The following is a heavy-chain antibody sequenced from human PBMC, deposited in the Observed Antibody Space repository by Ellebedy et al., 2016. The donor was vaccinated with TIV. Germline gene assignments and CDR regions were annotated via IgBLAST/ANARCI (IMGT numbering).Heavy chain of an antibody. CDR2: FYSDVGR. CDR1: GLIVSANY. V-gene: IGHV3-53*01. J-gene: IGHJ4*02. CDR3: AKRIGYNSGWDY. D-gene: IGHD6-19*01. Sequence: GGSLRLSCAASGLIVSANYMSWVRQAPGKGLEWVSIFYSDVGRYYADSVKGRFTISRDNAKNTVYLQMNSLRAEDTAVYYCAKRIGYNSGWDYWGQGSLVTVTS.